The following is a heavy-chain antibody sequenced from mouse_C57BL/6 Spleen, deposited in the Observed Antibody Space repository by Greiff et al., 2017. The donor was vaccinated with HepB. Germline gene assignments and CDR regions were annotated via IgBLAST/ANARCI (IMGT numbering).Heavy chain of an antibody. D-gene: IGHD1-1*01. CDR1: GYSFTGYF. Sequence: VQLKESGPELVKPGDSVKISCKASGYSFTGYFMNWVMQSHGKSLEWIGRINPYNGDTFYNQKFKGKATLTVDKSSSTAHMELRSLTSEDSAVYYCARYYGSSYAMDYWGQGTSVTVSS. CDR2: INPYNGDT. V-gene: IGHV1-20*01. CDR3: ARYYGSSYAMDY. J-gene: IGHJ4*01.